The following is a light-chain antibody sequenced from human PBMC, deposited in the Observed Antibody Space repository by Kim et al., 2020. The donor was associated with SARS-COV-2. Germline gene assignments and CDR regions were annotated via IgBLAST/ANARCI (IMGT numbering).Light chain of an antibody. CDR2: EGT. Sequence: ETTLMQSPTFVSATPGDRVNISCKASQDIDDDMNWYQRKPGEAVVFLIQEGTTLVPGIPPRFSGSGYGTDFTLTINKIESDDAAYYFCLQHDSFPWTFGQGTKVDIK. J-gene: IGKJ1*01. V-gene: IGKV5-2*01. CDR3: LQHDSFPWT. CDR1: QDIDDD.